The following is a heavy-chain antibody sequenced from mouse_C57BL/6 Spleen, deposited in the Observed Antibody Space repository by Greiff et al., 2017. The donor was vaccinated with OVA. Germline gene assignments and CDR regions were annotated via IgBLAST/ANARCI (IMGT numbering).Heavy chain of an antibody. V-gene: IGHV1-61*01. Sequence: QVQLQQPGAELVRPGSSVKLSCKASGYTFTSYWMDWVKQRPGQGLEWIGNIYPSDSETHYNQKFKDKATLTVDKSSSTAYMQLSSLTSEDSAVYYCARGGTFTLGYCDVWGTGTTVTVSS. CDR2: IYPSDSET. CDR3: ARGGTFTLGYCDV. J-gene: IGHJ1*03. D-gene: IGHD3-1*01. CDR1: GYTFTSYW.